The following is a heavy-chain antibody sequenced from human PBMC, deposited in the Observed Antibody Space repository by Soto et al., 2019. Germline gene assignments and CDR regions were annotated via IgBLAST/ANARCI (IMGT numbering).Heavy chain of an antibody. Sequence: XETLSLTCAVYVVSFSGYYWSCIRHPPGKWLEWIGEINHSGSTNYNPSLKSRVTISVDTSKNQFSLKLSSVTAADTAVYYCARGSRYSSGWYRAWGYYYGMEVWGQGTTVTVSS. CDR2: INHSGST. CDR3: ARGSRYSSGWYRAWGYYYGMEV. J-gene: IGHJ6*01. CDR1: VVSFSGYY. V-gene: IGHV4-34*01. D-gene: IGHD6-19*01.